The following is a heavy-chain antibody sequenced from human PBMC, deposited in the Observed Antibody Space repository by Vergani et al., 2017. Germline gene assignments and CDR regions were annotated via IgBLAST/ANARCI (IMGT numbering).Heavy chain of an antibody. Sequence: EVQLLESGGGLVQPGGSLRLSCAASGFTFNNYAMAWVRQAPGKGLEWVSTISGSGGSTYYADSVKGRFTISRDNSKNTLYLQMNSLRAEDTAVYYCAKDRGSGSYQGYFDYWGQGTLVTVSS. CDR2: ISGSGGST. CDR1: GFTFNNYA. J-gene: IGHJ4*02. V-gene: IGHV3-23*01. D-gene: IGHD3-10*01. CDR3: AKDRGSGSYQGYFDY.